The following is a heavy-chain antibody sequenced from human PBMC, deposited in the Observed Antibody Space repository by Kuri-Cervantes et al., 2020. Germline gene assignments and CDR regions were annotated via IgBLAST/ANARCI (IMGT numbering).Heavy chain of an antibody. D-gene: IGHD3-3*01. Sequence: GESLKISCAASGFTFDDYAMSWVRQAPGKGLEWVTGINWNGGSTGYADLVKGRFTISRDNAKNSLYLQMNSLRAEDTALYYCARDVGDNWSGYIYDYWGQGTLVTVSS. V-gene: IGHV3-20*04. CDR2: INWNGGST. CDR3: ARDVGDNWSGYIYDY. CDR1: GFTFDDYA. J-gene: IGHJ4*02.